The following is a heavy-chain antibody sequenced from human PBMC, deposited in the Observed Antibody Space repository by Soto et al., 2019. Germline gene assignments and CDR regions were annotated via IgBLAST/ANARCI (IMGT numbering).Heavy chain of an antibody. CDR3: ARDGIRSGYSYGYMSDV. D-gene: IGHD5-18*01. CDR2: IIPILGIA. CDR1: GGTFSSYT. J-gene: IGHJ6*03. V-gene: IGHV1-69*04. Sequence: SVKVSCKASGGTFSSYTISWVRQAPGQGLEWIGRIIPILGIANYAQKFQGRVTITADKSTSTAYMELSSLRSEDTAVYYCARDGIRSGYSYGYMSDVWG.